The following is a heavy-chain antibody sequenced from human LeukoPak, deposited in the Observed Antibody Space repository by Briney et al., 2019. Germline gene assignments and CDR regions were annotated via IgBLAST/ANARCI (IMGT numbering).Heavy chain of an antibody. CDR1: GFTFSNYW. D-gene: IGHD5-12*01. CDR3: VRDGGVSGYDLLDY. Sequence: PGGSLRLSCAASGFTFSNYWMAWVRQAPGKGLEWVAHINQDGSKEHYMDSVKARFTISRDNAKNSPSLQMNSLRAEDTAVYYCVRDGGVSGYDLLDYWGQGTLVTVSS. CDR2: INQDGSKE. V-gene: IGHV3-7*01. J-gene: IGHJ4*02.